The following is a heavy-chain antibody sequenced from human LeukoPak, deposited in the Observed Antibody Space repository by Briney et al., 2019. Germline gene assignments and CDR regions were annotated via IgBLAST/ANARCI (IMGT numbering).Heavy chain of an antibody. CDR1: LFTLSTNY. V-gene: IGHV3-53*01. Sequence: SGGSLRLSCAPSLFTLSTNYISSVRPAPGKGLEWVSVIYIGGSTYYSDSVKGRFTISRDNSKNTLYLQMNSLRADDTAMYYCARGESVLSTSPPFDYWGQGTLVTVSS. CDR2: IYIGGST. D-gene: IGHD2/OR15-2a*01. CDR3: ARGESVLSTSPPFDY. J-gene: IGHJ4*02.